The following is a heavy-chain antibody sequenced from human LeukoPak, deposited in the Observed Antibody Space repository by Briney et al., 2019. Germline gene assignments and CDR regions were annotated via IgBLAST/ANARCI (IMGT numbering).Heavy chain of an antibody. CDR1: GFTFGSYA. V-gene: IGHV3-23*01. J-gene: IGHJ1*01. Sequence: GGSLRLSCAASGFTFGSYAMSWVRQAPGKGLEWVSGISGSGGSTYYADSVKGRFTISRDNSKNTLYLQMNSLRAEDTALYYCAKDPGPDYYGSGRYFQHWGQGTLVTVSS. CDR3: AKDPGPDYYGSGRYFQH. CDR2: ISGSGGST. D-gene: IGHD3-10*01.